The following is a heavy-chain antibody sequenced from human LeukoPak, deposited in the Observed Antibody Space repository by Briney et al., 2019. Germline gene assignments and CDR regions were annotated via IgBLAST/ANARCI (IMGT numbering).Heavy chain of an antibody. CDR2: IWHDGGRK. D-gene: IGHD3-22*01. V-gene: IGHV3-33*01. CDR3: ARDEGDSSGYYPGL. CDR1: GFTLSNYG. J-gene: IGHJ1*01. Sequence: GRSLRLSCAASGFTLSNYGMHWVRQAPGKGLEWVAAIWHDGGRKYYAESVKGRFTISRDNARNTVYVQMDSLRAEDTALYYCARDEGDSSGYYPGLWGQGTLVTLSS.